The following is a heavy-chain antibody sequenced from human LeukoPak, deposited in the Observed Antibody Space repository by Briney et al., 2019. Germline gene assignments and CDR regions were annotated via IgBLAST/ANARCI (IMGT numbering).Heavy chain of an antibody. CDR2: IIPIFGTA. CDR3: ARGLPAAIVWNWFDP. CDR1: GGTFSSYA. V-gene: IGHV1-69*01. D-gene: IGHD2-2*01. J-gene: IGHJ5*02. Sequence: SVKVSCKASGGTFSSYAISWVRQAPRQGLEWMGGIIPIFGTANYAQKFQGRVTITADESTSTAYMELSSLRSEDTAVYYCARGLPAAIVWNWFDPWGQGTLVTVSS.